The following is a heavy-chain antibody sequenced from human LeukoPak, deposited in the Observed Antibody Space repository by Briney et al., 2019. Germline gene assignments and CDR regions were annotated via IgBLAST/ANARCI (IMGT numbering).Heavy chain of an antibody. CDR2: ISGSGGST. CDR1: GFTFSSYA. CDR3: AKDLDHGSGSHYPTLDF. D-gene: IGHD3-10*01. J-gene: IGHJ4*02. V-gene: IGHV3-23*01. Sequence: GGSLRLSCAASGFTFSSYAMSWVRQAPGKGLEWVSGISGSGGSTYYADSVKGRFTISRDNSKNTLYLQMNSLRAEDTAVYHCAKDLDHGSGSHYPTLDFWGQGTLVTVSS.